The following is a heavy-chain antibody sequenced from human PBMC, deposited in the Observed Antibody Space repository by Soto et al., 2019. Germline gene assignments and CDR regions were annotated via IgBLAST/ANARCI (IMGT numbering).Heavy chain of an antibody. CDR1: GGSFSGYY. V-gene: IGHV4-34*01. D-gene: IGHD3-9*01. J-gene: IGHJ4*02. CDR3: ARKGLWYYDILTGYYYFDY. CDR2: INHSGST. Sequence: QVQLQQWGAGLLKPSETLSLTCAVYGGSFSGYYWSWIRQPPGKGLEWIGEINHSGSTNYNTSLKRRVTISVDTSKIQFSLKLSSVTAADTAVYYCARKGLWYYDILTGYYYFDYWGQGTLVTVSS.